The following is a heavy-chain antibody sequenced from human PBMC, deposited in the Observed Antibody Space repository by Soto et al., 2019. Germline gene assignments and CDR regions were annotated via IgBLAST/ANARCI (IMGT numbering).Heavy chain of an antibody. CDR2: ISYDGSNK. CDR3: AKDGLRGYDTIYYYYYMDV. CDR1: GFTFSSYG. D-gene: IGHD5-12*01. J-gene: IGHJ6*03. Sequence: GGSLRLSCAASGFTFSSYGMHWVRQAPGKGLEWVAVISYDGSNKYYADSVKGRFTISRDNSKNTLYLQMNSLRAEDTAVYYCAKDGLRGYDTIYYYYYMDVWGKGTTVTVSS. V-gene: IGHV3-30*18.